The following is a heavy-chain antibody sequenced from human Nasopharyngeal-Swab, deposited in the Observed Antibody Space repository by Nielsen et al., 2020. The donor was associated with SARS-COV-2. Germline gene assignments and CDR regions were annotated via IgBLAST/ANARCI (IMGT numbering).Heavy chain of an antibody. D-gene: IGHD2-15*01. CDR3: ARDLCSGGSCYSDY. CDR1: GFTFSSYA. V-gene: IGHV3-53*01. J-gene: IGHJ4*02. CDR2: IYSGGST. Sequence: GESLKISCAASGFTFSSYAMSWVRQAPGKGLEWVSVIYSGGSTYYADSVKGRFTISRDNSKNTLYLQMNSLRAEDTAVYYCARDLCSGGSCYSDYWGQGTLVTVSS.